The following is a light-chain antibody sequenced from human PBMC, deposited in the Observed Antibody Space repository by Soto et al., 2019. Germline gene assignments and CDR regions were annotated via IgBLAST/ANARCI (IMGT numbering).Light chain of an antibody. CDR2: AAS. CDR3: QQLFDSPIT. Sequence: IQFTQSPSLLSASVGDRVTITCRASQVISTSLAWYQVKPGKAPKLLIYAASTLESGVPSRFSATVSGTEFSLTITSLQPEDFATYYCQQLFDSPITFGQGTRLEI. V-gene: IGKV1-9*01. J-gene: IGKJ5*01. CDR1: QVISTS.